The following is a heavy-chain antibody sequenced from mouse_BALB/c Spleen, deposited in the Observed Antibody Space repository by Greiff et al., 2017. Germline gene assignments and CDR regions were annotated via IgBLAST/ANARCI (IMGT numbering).Heavy chain of an antibody. J-gene: IGHJ2*01. V-gene: IGHV1-80*01. CDR2: IYPGDGDT. CDR3: ARWSMITSFDY. Sequence: VQLQQSGAELVRPGSSVKISCKASGYAFSSYWMNWVKQRPGQGLEWIGQIYPGDGDTNYNGKFKGKATLTADKSSSTAYMQLSSLTSEDAAVYFCARWSMITSFDYWGQGTTLTVSS. CDR1: GYAFSSYW. D-gene: IGHD2-4*01.